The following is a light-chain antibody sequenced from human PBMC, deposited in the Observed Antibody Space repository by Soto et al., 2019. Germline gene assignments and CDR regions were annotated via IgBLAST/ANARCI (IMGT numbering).Light chain of an antibody. CDR2: GNS. CDR1: SSNIGAGYD. CDR3: PSYASSLSGSV. Sequence: QSVLTQPPSVSGAPGQRVTISCTGSSSNIGAGYDGHWYQQLPGTAPKLLIHGNSNRPSGVPDRFSGSKSGTSASLAITGLQAEDEADYYCPSYASSLSGSVFGGGTKLTVL. V-gene: IGLV1-40*01. J-gene: IGLJ3*02.